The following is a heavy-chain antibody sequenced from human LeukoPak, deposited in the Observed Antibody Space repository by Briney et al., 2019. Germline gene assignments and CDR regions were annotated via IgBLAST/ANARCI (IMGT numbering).Heavy chain of an antibody. J-gene: IGHJ4*02. CDR3: AREWDGSGYNQVGGY. CDR2: ISVYNGNT. V-gene: IGHV1-18*01. Sequence: GASVKVSCKASGYTFTSYGISWVRQAPGQGLEWMGWISVYNGNTNYAQKLQGRVTMTTDTSTSTAYMELRSLRSDDTAVYYCAREWDGSGYNQVGGYWGQGTLVTVSS. CDR1: GYTFTSYG. D-gene: IGHD3-22*01.